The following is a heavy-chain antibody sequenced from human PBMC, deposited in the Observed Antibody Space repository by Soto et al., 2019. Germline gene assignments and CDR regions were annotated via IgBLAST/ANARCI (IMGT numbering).Heavy chain of an antibody. D-gene: IGHD4-17*01. CDR3: VYYCAKSNYGGEDSFQYGLDV. CDR2: INPKSGAT. V-gene: IGHV1-2*02. Sequence: ASVKVSCKASGYRLTGYGLHWVRQAPGQGLQWMGWINPKSGATDYAQKFQGRVTMTREMSTNTAYLELSGLRSDDTADDTAVYYCAKSNYGGEDSFQYGLDVCGRGTRVTVSS. CDR1: GYRLTGYG. J-gene: IGHJ6*01.